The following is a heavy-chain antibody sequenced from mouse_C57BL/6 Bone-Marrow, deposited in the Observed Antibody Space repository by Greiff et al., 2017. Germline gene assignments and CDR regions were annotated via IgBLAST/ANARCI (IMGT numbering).Heavy chain of an antibody. Sequence: EVHLVESGGGLVQPGGSRKLSCAASGFTFSSFGMHWVRQAPEKGLEWVAYISSGSSTIYYADTVKGRFTISRDNPKNTLFLQMTSLRSEDTAMYYCARRGYGSSYWYFDVWGAGTTVTVSS. CDR2: ISSGSSTI. J-gene: IGHJ1*01. D-gene: IGHD1-1*01. V-gene: IGHV5-17*02. CDR3: ARRGYGSSYWYFDV. CDR1: GFTFSSFG.